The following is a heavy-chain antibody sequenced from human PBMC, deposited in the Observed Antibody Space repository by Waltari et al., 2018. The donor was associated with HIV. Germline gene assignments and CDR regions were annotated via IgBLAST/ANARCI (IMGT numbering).Heavy chain of an antibody. CDR1: GGSISSGGYY. J-gene: IGHJ4*02. CDR2: IYYSGIT. V-gene: IGHV4-31*03. D-gene: IGHD3-22*01. CDR3: ARDKDSSGYHFDY. Sequence: QVQLQESGPGLVKPSQTLSLTCTVSGGSISSGGYYWSWIRQHPGKGLEWIGYIYYSGITYCNPSLKSRVTISVDTSKNQFSLKLSSVTAADTAVYYCARDKDSSGYHFDYWGQGTLVTVSS.